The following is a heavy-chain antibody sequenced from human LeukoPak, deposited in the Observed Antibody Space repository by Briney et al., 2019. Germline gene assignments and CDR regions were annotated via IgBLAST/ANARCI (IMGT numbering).Heavy chain of an antibody. J-gene: IGHJ4*02. D-gene: IGHD6-19*01. CDR1: GGSFSGYY. V-gene: IGHV4-34*01. CDR3: ALYSSGWYGEYYFDY. Sequence: SETLSLTCAVYGGSFSGYYWSWIRQPPGKGLEWIGEINHSGNTNYNPSLKSRVTISVDTSKNQFSLKLSSVTAADTAVYYCALYSSGWYGEYYFDYWGQGTLVTVSS. CDR2: INHSGNT.